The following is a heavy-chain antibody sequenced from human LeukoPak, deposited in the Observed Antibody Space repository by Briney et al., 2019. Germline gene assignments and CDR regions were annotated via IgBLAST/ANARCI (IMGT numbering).Heavy chain of an antibody. V-gene: IGHV3-53*01. D-gene: IGHD7-27*01. CDR1: GFTVSSNY. J-gene: IGHJ6*02. CDR3: AGETGDPPNYYYYYGMDV. Sequence: GGSLRLSCAASGFTVSSNYMSWVRQAPGKGLEWVSVIYSGGSTYYADSVKGRFTISRDNSKNTLYLQMNSLRAEDTAVYYCAGETGDPPNYYYYYGMDVWGQGTTVTVSS. CDR2: IYSGGST.